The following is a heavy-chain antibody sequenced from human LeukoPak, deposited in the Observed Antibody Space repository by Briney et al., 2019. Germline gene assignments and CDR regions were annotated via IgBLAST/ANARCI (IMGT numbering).Heavy chain of an antibody. CDR3: TRDIVWLQLEY. CDR1: GFAFATYW. CDR2: IDKDGNEK. V-gene: IGHV3-7*01. D-gene: IGHD5-24*01. Sequence: GGSLRLSCAAPGFAFATYWMVWVRQAPGKGLEWVASIDKDGNEKAYADAVRGRFTISRDNIRESLYLQMSSLRVEDTAVYYCTRDIVWLQLEYWGQGALVTV. J-gene: IGHJ4*02.